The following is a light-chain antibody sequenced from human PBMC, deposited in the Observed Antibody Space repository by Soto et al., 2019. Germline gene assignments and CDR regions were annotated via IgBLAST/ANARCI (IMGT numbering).Light chain of an antibody. V-gene: IGKV3-15*01. Sequence: EIVMTQSPATLSVSPGERATLSCRASQSVYSNVDWYQQRPGQAPRLLIYRASTRATGIPARFSGSGSGTEFTLTISSLQSEDFAVYYCQHYQNLWAFGQGTKVEIK. J-gene: IGKJ1*01. CDR2: RAS. CDR3: QHYQNLWA. CDR1: QSVYSN.